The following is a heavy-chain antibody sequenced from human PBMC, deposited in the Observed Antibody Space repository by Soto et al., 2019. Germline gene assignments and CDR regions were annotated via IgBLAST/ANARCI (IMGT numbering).Heavy chain of an antibody. D-gene: IGHD5-18*01. CDR3: ARDLRNTAMVTGLILAFDY. V-gene: IGHV1-69*01. J-gene: IGHJ4*02. Sequence: QVQLVQSGAEVKKPGSSVKVSCKASGGTFSSYAISWVRQAPGQGLEWMGGIIPIFGTANYAQKFQGRVTITADESTSTAYMELSSLRSEDTAVYYCARDLRNTAMVTGLILAFDYWGQGTLVTVSS. CDR2: IIPIFGTA. CDR1: GGTFSSYA.